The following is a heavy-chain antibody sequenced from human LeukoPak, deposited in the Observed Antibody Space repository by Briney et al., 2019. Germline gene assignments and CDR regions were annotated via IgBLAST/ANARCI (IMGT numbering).Heavy chain of an antibody. Sequence: KPSETLSLTCTVSGGSISSSSYYWGWIRQPPGKGLEWIGSIYYSGSTYYNPSLKSRVTISVDTSKNQFSLKLSSVTAADTAVYYCARQPYSSPYYYYMDVWGKGTTVTISS. V-gene: IGHV4-39*01. CDR2: IYYSGST. CDR1: GGSISSSSYY. CDR3: ARQPYSSPYYYYMDV. J-gene: IGHJ6*03. D-gene: IGHD6-13*01.